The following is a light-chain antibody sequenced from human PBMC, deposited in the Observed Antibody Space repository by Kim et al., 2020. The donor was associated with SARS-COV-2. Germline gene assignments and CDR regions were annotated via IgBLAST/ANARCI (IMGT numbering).Light chain of an antibody. CDR1: SSNIGSNY. Sequence: QSVLTQPPSASGTPGQRVTISCSGSSSNIGSNYVYWYQQLPGTAPKLLIYRNNQRPSGVPDRFSGYKSGTSASLAISGLRSEDEADYYCAAWDDSLSGLVFGTGTKVTVL. V-gene: IGLV1-47*01. CDR3: AAWDDSLSGLV. CDR2: RNN. J-gene: IGLJ1*01.